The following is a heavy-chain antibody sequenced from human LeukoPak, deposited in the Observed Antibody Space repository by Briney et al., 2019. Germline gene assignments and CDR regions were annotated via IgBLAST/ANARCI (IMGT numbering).Heavy chain of an antibody. V-gene: IGHV4-34*01. J-gene: IGHJ4*02. CDR2: INHSGST. D-gene: IGHD3-10*01. Sequence: SETLSLTCAVYGGSFSGYYWSWIRQPPGKGLEWIGEINHSGSTNYNPSLKSRVTISVDTSKNQFSLKLSSVTAADTAVYYCARGQPPTGYGSGSYGQYYFGYWGQGTLVTVSP. CDR3: ARGQPPTGYGSGSYGQYYFGY. CDR1: GGSFSGYY.